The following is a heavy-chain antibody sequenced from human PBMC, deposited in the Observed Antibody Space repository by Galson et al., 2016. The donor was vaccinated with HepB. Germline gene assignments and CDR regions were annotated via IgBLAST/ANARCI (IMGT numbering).Heavy chain of an antibody. CDR3: ARDVQFRFDY. D-gene: IGHD4-11*01. Sequence: SVKVSCKASGCRFPTYGISWVRQAPGQGLEWLGWISANSGNTIYAQKFQDRVTMTRDTSASTVYMDLRSLRSDGTAVYYCARDVQFRFDYWGQGTLVTVSS. CDR2: ISANSGNT. V-gene: IGHV1-18*04. CDR1: GCRFPTYG. J-gene: IGHJ4*02.